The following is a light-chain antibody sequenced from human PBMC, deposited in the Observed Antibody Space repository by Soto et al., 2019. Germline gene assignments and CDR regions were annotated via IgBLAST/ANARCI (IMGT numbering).Light chain of an antibody. J-gene: IGKJ3*01. V-gene: IGKV1-33*01. CDR1: QDISNY. CDR2: DAS. CDR3: QQYDNLPPFS. Sequence: DIQMTQSPSSLSASVGDRVTITCQASQDISNYLNWYQQKPGKAPKLLIYDASNLETGVPSRFSGSGSGTDFNFPISSLQPEDIATYYCQQYDNLPPFSFGPGTKVDIK.